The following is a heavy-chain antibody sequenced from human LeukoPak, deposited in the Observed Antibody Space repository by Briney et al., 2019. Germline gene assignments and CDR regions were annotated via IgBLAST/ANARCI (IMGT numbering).Heavy chain of an antibody. CDR1: AGSLSSSSYY. Sequence: SETLSLTCTVSAGSLSSSSYYWGWLRQPPGTGLERFGRIYYSGSTCYNPSLKSRVTISVDTSKNQFSLKLSSVTAADTAVYYCARQDYTLWWQAYFDYWGQGTLVTVSS. D-gene: IGHD2-21*01. CDR3: ARQDYTLWWQAYFDY. V-gene: IGHV4-39*01. J-gene: IGHJ4*02. CDR2: IYYSGST.